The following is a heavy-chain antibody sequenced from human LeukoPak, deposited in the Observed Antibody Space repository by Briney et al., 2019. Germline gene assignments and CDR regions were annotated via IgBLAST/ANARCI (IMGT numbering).Heavy chain of an antibody. CDR2: IYYSGST. CDR3: ARHALGDFWSGYPPNWFDP. Sequence: KPSETLSLTCTVSGGSISSYYWSWIRQPPGKGLEWIGYIYYSGSTNYNPSLKGRVTISVDTSKNQFSLKLSSVTAADTAVYYCARHALGDFWSGYPPNWFDPWGQGTLVTVSS. CDR1: GGSISSYY. V-gene: IGHV4-59*08. D-gene: IGHD3-3*01. J-gene: IGHJ5*02.